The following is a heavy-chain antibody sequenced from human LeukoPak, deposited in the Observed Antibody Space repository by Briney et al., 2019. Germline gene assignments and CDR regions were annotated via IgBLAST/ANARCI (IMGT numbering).Heavy chain of an antibody. CDR2: IYYSGST. D-gene: IGHD3-3*01. Sequence: PSETLSLTCTVSGGSISSYYWSWIRQPPGKGLEWIGYIYYSGSTNYNPSLKSRVTISVDTSKNQFSLKLSSVTAADTAVYYCARGLNDFWSGSFRFDPWGQGTLVTVPS. CDR3: ARGLNDFWSGSFRFDP. J-gene: IGHJ5*02. CDR1: GGSISSYY. V-gene: IGHV4-59*01.